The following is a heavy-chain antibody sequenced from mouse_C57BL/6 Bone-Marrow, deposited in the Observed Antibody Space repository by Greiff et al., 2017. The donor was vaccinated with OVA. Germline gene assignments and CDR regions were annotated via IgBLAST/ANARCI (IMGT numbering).Heavy chain of an antibody. J-gene: IGHJ4*01. V-gene: IGHV1-42*01. CDR3: ARTTTFMDY. CDR1: GYSFTGYY. Sequence: EVKLMESGPELVKPGASVKISCKASGYSFTGYYMNWVKQSPEKSLEWIGEINPSTGGTTYNQKFKAKATLTVDKSSSTAYMQLKSLTSEDSAVYYCARTTTFMDYWGQGTSVTVSS. D-gene: IGHD1-1*01. CDR2: INPSTGGT.